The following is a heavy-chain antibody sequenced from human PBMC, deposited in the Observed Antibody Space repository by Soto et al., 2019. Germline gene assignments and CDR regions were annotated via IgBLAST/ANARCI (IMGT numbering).Heavy chain of an antibody. D-gene: IGHD6-19*01. Sequence: QVQLQESGPGLVKPSQTLSLTCTVSGGSISSGDYYWSWIRQPPGKGLEWIGYIYYSGSTYYNPSRKRRVTITVDTSKSQFAQKPRSVTAADTAVYYCARGGSGWYPYYFDYWGQGTLVTVSS. CDR1: GGSISSGDYY. J-gene: IGHJ4*02. CDR2: IYYSGST. CDR3: ARGGSGWYPYYFDY. V-gene: IGHV4-30-4*01.